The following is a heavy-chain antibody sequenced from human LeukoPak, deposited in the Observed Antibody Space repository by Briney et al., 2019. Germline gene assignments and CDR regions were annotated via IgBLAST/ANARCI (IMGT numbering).Heavy chain of an antibody. Sequence: PGGSLRLSCTASGLTIIGEAMHWVRQAPVNALQWVAHISFDGSYKYYADSVKGRFTISRDNSKNTLYLQMNSLRTDDTALFYCARETLDALDLWGPGTLVTVSS. CDR3: ARETLDALDL. CDR1: GLTIIGEA. J-gene: IGHJ3*01. CDR2: ISFDGSYK. V-gene: IGHV3-30*04.